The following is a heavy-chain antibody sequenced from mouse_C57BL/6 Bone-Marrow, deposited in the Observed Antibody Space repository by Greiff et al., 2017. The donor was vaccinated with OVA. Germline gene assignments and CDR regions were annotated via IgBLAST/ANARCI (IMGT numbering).Heavy chain of an antibody. Sequence: QVQLQQSGPGLVQPSQSLSITCTVSGFSLTSYGVHWVRQSPGKGLEWLGVIWRGGSTDYNAAFMSRLSITKDNSKSQVYFKMNSLRANDAAISDCAGDYYGSSGFDYWGQGTTLTVSA. CDR2: IWRGGST. D-gene: IGHD1-1*01. CDR3: AGDYYGSSGFDY. J-gene: IGHJ2*01. CDR1: GFSLTSYG. V-gene: IGHV2-5*01.